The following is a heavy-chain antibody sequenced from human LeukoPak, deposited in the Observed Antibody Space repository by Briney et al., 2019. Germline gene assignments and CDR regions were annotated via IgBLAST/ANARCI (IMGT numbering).Heavy chain of an antibody. CDR1: GGSISSSSYY. J-gene: IGHJ4*02. CDR3: ARGAPPQN. Sequence: SETLSLTCTVSGGSISSSSYYWGWIRQPPGKGLEWIGSVYYTGASYYNPSLKSRVTISIDTSRKHFSLKLTSVTAADTAVYYCARGAPPQNWGQGTLVTVSS. V-gene: IGHV4-39*07. CDR2: VYYTGAS.